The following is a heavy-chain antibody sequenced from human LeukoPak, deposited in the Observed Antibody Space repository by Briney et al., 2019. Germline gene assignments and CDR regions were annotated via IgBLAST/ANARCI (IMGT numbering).Heavy chain of an antibody. CDR1: GGSISSYY. J-gene: IGHJ4*02. Sequence: PSETLSLTCTVSGGSISSYYWSWIRQPPGKGLEWIGYIYYSGSTNYNPSLKSRVTISVDTSKSQFSLKLRSVTAADTAVYFCARGLVDYELPKGYIDYWGQGTLVTVSS. CDR3: ARGLVDYELPKGYIDY. CDR2: IYYSGST. V-gene: IGHV4-59*12. D-gene: IGHD4-17*01.